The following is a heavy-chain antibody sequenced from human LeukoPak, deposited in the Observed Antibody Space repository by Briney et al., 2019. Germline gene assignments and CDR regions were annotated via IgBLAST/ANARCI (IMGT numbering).Heavy chain of an antibody. V-gene: IGHV1-69*06. CDR3: AQIAVAGTRWFDP. J-gene: IGHJ5*02. CDR1: GGTFSSYA. Sequence: GASVKVSCKASGGTFSSYAISWVRQAPGQGLEWMGGIIPIFGTANYAQKFQGRVTITADKSTSTAYMELSSLRSEDTAVYYCAQIAVAGTRWFDPRGQGTLVTVSS. D-gene: IGHD6-19*01. CDR2: IIPIFGTA.